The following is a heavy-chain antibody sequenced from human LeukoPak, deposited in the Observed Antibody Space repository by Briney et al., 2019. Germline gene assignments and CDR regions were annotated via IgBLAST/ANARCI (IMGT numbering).Heavy chain of an antibody. Sequence: SETLSLTCTVSGGSISSGSYYCSWIRQPAGKGLEWIGRIYTSGSTNYNPSLKSRVTISVDTSKNQFSLKLSSVTAADTAVYYCARGVFDFWSGYYRYNWFDPWGQGTLVTVSS. D-gene: IGHD3-3*01. CDR1: GGSISSGSYY. CDR2: IYTSGST. V-gene: IGHV4-61*02. CDR3: ARGVFDFWSGYYRYNWFDP. J-gene: IGHJ5*02.